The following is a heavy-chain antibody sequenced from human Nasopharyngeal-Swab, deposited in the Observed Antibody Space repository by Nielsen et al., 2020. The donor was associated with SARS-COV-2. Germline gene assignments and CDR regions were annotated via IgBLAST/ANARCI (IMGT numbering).Heavy chain of an antibody. D-gene: IGHD3-3*01. CDR3: AKDRYYDFWSGYYTKDY. V-gene: IGHV3-30*18. J-gene: IGHJ4*02. Sequence: GESLKISCAASGSTFSSYGMHWVRQAPGKGLEWVAVISYDGSNKYYADSVKGRFTISRDNSKNTLYLQMNSLRAEDTAVYYCAKDRYYDFWSGYYTKDYWGQGTLVTVSS. CDR1: GSTFSSYG. CDR2: ISYDGSNK.